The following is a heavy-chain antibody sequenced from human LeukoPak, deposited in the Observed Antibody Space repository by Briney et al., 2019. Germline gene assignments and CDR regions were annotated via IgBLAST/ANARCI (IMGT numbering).Heavy chain of an antibody. CDR3: AKDVLPFYYYDSSGYAD. D-gene: IGHD3-22*01. CDR2: IYSGGST. J-gene: IGHJ4*02. V-gene: IGHV3-53*01. CDR1: GFTISSSY. Sequence: GGSLRLSCAASGFTISSSYMSWVRQAPGKGLEWVSLIYSGGSTYYADSVKGRFTISRDNSKNTLFLQMNSLRAEDTAVYYCAKDVLPFYYYDSSGYADWGQGTLVTVSS.